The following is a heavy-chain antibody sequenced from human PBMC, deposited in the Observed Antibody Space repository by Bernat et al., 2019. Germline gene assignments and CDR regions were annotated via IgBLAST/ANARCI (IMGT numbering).Heavy chain of an antibody. V-gene: IGHV3-64*01. J-gene: IGHJ3*02. CDR1: GFTFSSYA. Sequence: EVQLVESGGGLVQPGGSLRLSCAASGFTFSSYAMHWVRQAPGKGLEYVSAISSNGGRTYYANSVKGRFTISRDNSKNTLYLQMGSLRAEDMDVYYCARESAVVAATLGAFEIWGQGTMVTVSS. CDR3: ARESAVVAATLGAFEI. CDR2: ISSNGGRT. D-gene: IGHD2-15*01.